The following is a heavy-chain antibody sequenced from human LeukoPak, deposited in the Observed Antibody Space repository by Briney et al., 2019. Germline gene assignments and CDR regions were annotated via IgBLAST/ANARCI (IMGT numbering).Heavy chain of an antibody. CDR1: GFTRSSYA. CDR3: AKDMRPVVGATLDY. Sequence: GGSLRLSCAASGFTRSSYAMSWVRQAPGKGLEWVSAISGSGGSTYYADSVKGRFTTSRDNAKNSLYLQMNSLRAEDTALYYCAKDMRPVVGATLDYWGQGTLVTVSS. J-gene: IGHJ4*02. CDR2: ISGSGGST. V-gene: IGHV3-23*01. D-gene: IGHD1-26*01.